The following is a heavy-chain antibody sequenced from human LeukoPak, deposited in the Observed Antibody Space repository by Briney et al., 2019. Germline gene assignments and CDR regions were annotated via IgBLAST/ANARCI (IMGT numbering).Heavy chain of an antibody. Sequence: PGGSLRLSCAASGFTFSSYGMHWVRQAPGKGLEWVAFIRYDGSNKYYAGSVKGRFTISRDNPKNTLYLQMNSLRAEDTAVYYCAKDYSGSYRFFDYWGQGTLVTVSS. CDR1: GFTFSSYG. V-gene: IGHV3-30*02. CDR3: AKDYSGSYRFFDY. D-gene: IGHD1-26*01. J-gene: IGHJ4*02. CDR2: IRYDGSNK.